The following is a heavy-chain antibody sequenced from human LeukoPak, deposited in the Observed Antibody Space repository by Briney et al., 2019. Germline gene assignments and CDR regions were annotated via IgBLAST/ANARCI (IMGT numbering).Heavy chain of an antibody. CDR1: GFTFSDYY. J-gene: IGHJ3*02. Sequence: GGSLRLSCAASGFTFSDYYMSRIRQAPGKGLEWVSYISSSGSTIYYADSVKGRFTISRDNAKNSLYLQINSLRAEDTAVYYCARDRSLDFWSGRGALDIWGQGTMVTVSS. D-gene: IGHD3-3*01. V-gene: IGHV3-11*04. CDR3: ARDRSLDFWSGRGALDI. CDR2: ISSSGSTI.